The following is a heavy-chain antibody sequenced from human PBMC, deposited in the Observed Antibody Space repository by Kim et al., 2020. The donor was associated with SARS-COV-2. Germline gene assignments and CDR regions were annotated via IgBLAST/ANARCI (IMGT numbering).Heavy chain of an antibody. D-gene: IGHD4-17*01. Sequence: SETLSLTCTVSGGSISSGSYYWSWIRQPAGKGLEWIGRIYTSGSTNYNPSLKSRVTISVDTSKNQFSLKLSSVTAADTAVYYCARDGLTVTTSWFFGMDVWGQGTTVTVSS. V-gene: IGHV4-61*02. CDR3: ARDGLTVTTSWFFGMDV. J-gene: IGHJ6*02. CDR2: IYTSGST. CDR1: GGSISSGSYY.